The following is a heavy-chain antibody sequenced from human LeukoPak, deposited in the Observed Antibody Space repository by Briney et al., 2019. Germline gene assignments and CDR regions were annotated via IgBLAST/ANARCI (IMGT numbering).Heavy chain of an antibody. V-gene: IGHV4-59*08. CDR2: IYYSGRT. CDR1: GGSISSYY. D-gene: IGHD5-18*01. J-gene: IGHJ4*02. Sequence: SETLSLTCTVSGGSISSYYWSWIRLPPGKGLEWIGYIYYSGRTKYNRSLKSRVTISVDTSKNQFSLKLSSVTAADTAVYYCARHTLDTGYYFDYWGRGTLVTVSS. CDR3: ARHTLDTGYYFDY.